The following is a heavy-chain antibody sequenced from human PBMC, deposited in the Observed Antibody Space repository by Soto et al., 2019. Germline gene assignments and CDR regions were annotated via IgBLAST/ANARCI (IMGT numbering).Heavy chain of an antibody. J-gene: IGHJ4*02. V-gene: IGHV4-30-4*01. CDR1: GGSISSGDYY. D-gene: IGHD5-12*01. CDR2: IYYSGTT. Sequence: PSETLSLTCTVSGGSISSGDYYWSWIRQPPGKGLEWIGYIYYSGTTYYNPSLKSRVTISVDMSKNQFSLKLGSVTAADTAVYYCAAGGGLPRYYWGQGTLVTVSS. CDR3: AAGGGLPRYY.